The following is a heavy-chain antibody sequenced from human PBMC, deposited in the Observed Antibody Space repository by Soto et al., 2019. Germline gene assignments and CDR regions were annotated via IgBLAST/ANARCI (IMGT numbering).Heavy chain of an antibody. D-gene: IGHD1-26*01. V-gene: IGHV5-51*01. CDR1: GYSIAIHC. CDR2: IYPADSDT. CDR3: ARPYSGTYPYFLH. Sequence: PGESVKISCKGSGYSIAIHCIGWVLQRPGKGLEWMGIIYPADSDTRYSPSFQGQVTISADTSINTAYLQWSRLKASDSAIYYCARPYSGTYPYFLHWGQGTLVTVSS. J-gene: IGHJ1*01.